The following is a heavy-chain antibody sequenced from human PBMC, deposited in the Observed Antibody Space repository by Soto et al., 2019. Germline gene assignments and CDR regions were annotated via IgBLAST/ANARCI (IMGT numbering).Heavy chain of an antibody. CDR2: INHSGST. D-gene: IGHD2-8*02. CDR1: GGSFSGYY. CDR3: ARDKITGLFDY. V-gene: IGHV4-34*01. J-gene: IGHJ4*02. Sequence: QVQLQQWGAGLLKPSETLSLTCAVYGGSFSGYYWTWIRQPPGTGLEWIGEINHSGSTNYNPSLKXRVPISVDTSKNQFSLKLPSVTAADTAVYYCARDKITGLFDYWGQGTLVTVSS.